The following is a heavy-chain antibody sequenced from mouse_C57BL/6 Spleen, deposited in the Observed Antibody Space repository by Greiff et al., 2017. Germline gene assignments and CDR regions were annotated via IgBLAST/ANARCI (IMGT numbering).Heavy chain of an antibody. CDR2: INPSTGGT. D-gene: IGHD2-2*01. V-gene: IGHV1-42*01. J-gene: IGHJ3*01. Sequence: EVQLQQSGPELVKPGASVKISCKASGYSFTGYYMNWVKQSPEKSLEWIGEINPSTGGTTYNQKFKAKATLTVDKSSSTAYMQLKSLTSEDSAVYYCARQSGGYDSWFAYWGQGTLVTVSA. CDR3: ARQSGGYDSWFAY. CDR1: GYSFTGYY.